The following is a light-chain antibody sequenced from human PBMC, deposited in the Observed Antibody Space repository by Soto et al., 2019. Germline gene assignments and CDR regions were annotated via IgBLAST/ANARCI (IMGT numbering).Light chain of an antibody. CDR3: SSYTSNSTVV. V-gene: IGLV2-14*01. CDR2: EVI. Sequence: QSALTQPASVSGSPGQSITISCTGTSSDVGGYKSVSWYQQHPGKAPKLMIYEVINRPSGVSNRFSGSKSDNTASLTISGLQAEDEADYYCSSYTSNSTVVFGGGTQLTVL. J-gene: IGLJ3*02. CDR1: SSDVGGYKS.